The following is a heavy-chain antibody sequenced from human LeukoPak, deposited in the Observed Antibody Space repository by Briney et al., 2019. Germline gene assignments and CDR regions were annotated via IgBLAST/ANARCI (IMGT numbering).Heavy chain of an antibody. J-gene: IGHJ4*02. CDR3: AKDRYSTSSTFTVNPFDY. D-gene: IGHD6-13*01. CDR2: IRSDGRDK. CDR1: GFTFSSYG. V-gene: IGHV3-30*02. Sequence: GGSLRLSCAASGFTFSSYGMNWVRQAPGKGLDWVAFIRSDGRDKYYADSVKGRFTISRDNSRSTLDLQMNSLRVEDTAVYYCAKDRYSTSSTFTVNPFDYWGQGILVTVSS.